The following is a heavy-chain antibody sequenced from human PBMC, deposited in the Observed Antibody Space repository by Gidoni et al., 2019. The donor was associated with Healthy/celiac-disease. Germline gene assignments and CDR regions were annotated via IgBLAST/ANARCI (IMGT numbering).Heavy chain of an antibody. CDR1: GFTVSSYS. CDR2: ISSSSSYI. J-gene: IGHJ5*02. D-gene: IGHD6-13*01. CDR3: ATVARGWVSSWYIGWFDP. V-gene: IGHV3-21*01. Sequence: EVQLVESGGGLVKPGGSLRLSCAASGFTVSSYSMNWVRQAQGKWLEWVSSISSSSSYIYYADSVKGRFTISRDNAKNSLYLQMNSLRAEDTAVYYCATVARGWVSSWYIGWFDPWGQGTLVTVSS.